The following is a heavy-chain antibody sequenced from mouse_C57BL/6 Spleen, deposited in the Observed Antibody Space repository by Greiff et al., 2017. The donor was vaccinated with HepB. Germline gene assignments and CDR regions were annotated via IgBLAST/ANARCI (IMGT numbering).Heavy chain of an antibody. CDR1: GYAFSSYW. CDR3: ARGYTDSPYAMDY. Sequence: QVQLQQSGAELVKPGASVKISCKASGYAFSSYWMNWVKQRPGKGLEWIGQIYPGDGDTNYNGKFKGKATLTADKSSSTAYMQLSSLTSEDSAVYFCARGYTDSPYAMDYWGQGTSVTVSS. J-gene: IGHJ4*01. CDR2: IYPGDGDT. V-gene: IGHV1-80*01. D-gene: IGHD3-1*01.